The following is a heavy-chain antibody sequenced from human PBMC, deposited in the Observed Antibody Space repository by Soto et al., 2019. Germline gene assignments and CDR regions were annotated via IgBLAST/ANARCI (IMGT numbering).Heavy chain of an antibody. CDR1: YGTIRNING. J-gene: IGHJ6*02. CDR3: WLWFGELTTNYSSGLDV. D-gene: IGHD3-10*01. CDR2: IYYSGST. V-gene: IGHV4-4*02. Sequence: TKPITNAVAYGTIRNINGRRSIHKPPGKGLEWIGEIYYSGSTYYNPSLKSRVTISVDTSKNQFSLKLSSVTAADTAVYYCWLWFGELTTNYSSGLDVWGQALTVTVSS.